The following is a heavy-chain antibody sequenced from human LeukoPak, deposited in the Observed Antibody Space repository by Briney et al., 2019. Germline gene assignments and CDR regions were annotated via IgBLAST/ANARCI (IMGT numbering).Heavy chain of an antibody. D-gene: IGHD2-2*01. CDR1: GGSISSRSYY. CDR3: ARSPDHDIVVVPAASWGFDY. J-gene: IGHJ4*02. V-gene: IGHV4-39*01. CDR2: IYYSGCT. Sequence: PSQTLSLTCTVSGGSISSRSYYWGWIRQPPGKGLERIGSIYYSGCTYYNPSINSRATISVDTSKNQFSLKLSSVTAADTAVYYCARSPDHDIVVVPAASWGFDYWGQGTLVTVSS.